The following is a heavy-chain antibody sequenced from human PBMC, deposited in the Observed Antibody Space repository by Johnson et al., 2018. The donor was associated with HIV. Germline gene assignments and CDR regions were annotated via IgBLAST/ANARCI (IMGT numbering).Heavy chain of an antibody. J-gene: IGHJ3*02. Sequence: QVQLVESGGGVVQPGGSLRLSCAASGFTFSSYGMHWVRQAPGKGLEWVAVISYDGSNRYYSDSVKGRFTISRDNSKNTLYLQMNSLRAEDTAVYYCAKDWDRWLQPPGDAFDIRGQGTMVTVSS. CDR3: AKDWDRWLQPPGDAFDI. V-gene: IGHV3-30*18. CDR1: GFTFSSYG. D-gene: IGHD5-24*01. CDR2: ISYDGSNR.